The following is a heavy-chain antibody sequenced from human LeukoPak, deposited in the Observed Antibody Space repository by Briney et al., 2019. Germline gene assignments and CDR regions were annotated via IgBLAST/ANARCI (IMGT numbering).Heavy chain of an antibody. V-gene: IGHV3-30*02. Sequence: GGSLRLSCAASGLSFSTFGMHWVRQAPGKGLEWLAFIRYDGGDKYFANSVKGRFTIFRDNSRNTLYLQMNSVRAEDTALYYCAKNYCSSTSCYSYYMDVWGKGTTVTVSS. CDR2: IRYDGGDK. CDR1: GLSFSTFG. J-gene: IGHJ6*03. CDR3: AKNYCSSTSCYSYYMDV. D-gene: IGHD2-2*02.